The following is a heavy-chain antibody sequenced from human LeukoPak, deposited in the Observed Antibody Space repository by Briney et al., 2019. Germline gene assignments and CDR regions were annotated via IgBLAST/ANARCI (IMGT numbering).Heavy chain of an antibody. CDR1: GFTFSSYG. Sequence: GMSLRLSCAASGFTFSSYGMHWVRQAPGKGLEWVAFIRYDGSNKYYADSVKGRFTISRDNSKKTLYLQMNSLRPEDTAVYYCARDPAQRFLEWLAPLDAFDIWGQGTMVTVSS. CDR2: IRYDGSNK. J-gene: IGHJ3*02. V-gene: IGHV3-30*02. CDR3: ARDPAQRFLEWLAPLDAFDI. D-gene: IGHD3-3*01.